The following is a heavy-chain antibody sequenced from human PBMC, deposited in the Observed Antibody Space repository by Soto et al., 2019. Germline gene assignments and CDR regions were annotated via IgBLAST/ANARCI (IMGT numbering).Heavy chain of an antibody. CDR2: INPSGDSR. Sequence: GASVKVSCKASGFSFSDYFMHWVRQAPGQGLEWMGIINPSGDSRNYAQKFQGRVTTTRDTSTSTVYMDLSSLSAEDTAVYYCARESEGPTSNFDYWGQGTLVTVSS. CDR3: ARESEGPTSNFDY. J-gene: IGHJ4*02. V-gene: IGHV1-46*01. CDR1: GFSFSDYF.